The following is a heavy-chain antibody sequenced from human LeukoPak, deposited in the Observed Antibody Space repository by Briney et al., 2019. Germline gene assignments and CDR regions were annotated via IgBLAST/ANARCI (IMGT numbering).Heavy chain of an antibody. V-gene: IGHV1-2*02. CDR3: ARDEILDGDYGRAYFDY. CDR2: INPNSGGT. CDR1: GYTFTGYY. Sequence: ASVKVSCKASGYTFTGYYMHWVRQAPGQGLEWMGWINPNSGGTNYAQKFQGRVTMTRDTSISTAYMELSRLRSDDTAVYYCARDEILDGDYGRAYFDYWGQGTLVTVSS. J-gene: IGHJ4*02. D-gene: IGHD4-17*01.